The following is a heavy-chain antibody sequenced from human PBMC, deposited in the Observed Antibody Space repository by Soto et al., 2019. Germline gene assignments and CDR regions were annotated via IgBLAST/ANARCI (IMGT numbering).Heavy chain of an antibody. J-gene: IGHJ4*02. CDR2: IYNSGST. V-gene: IGHV4-59*08. CDR1: GGSISSYY. CDR3: ARGSTGYTSSWYRY. Sequence: SETLSHTCTVSGGSISSYYWSWIRQPPGKGLEWIGYIYNSGSTNYNPSLKSRVTISVDTSKNQFSLKLSSVTAADTAVYYCARGSTGYTSSWYRYWGQGTLVTVSS. D-gene: IGHD6-13*01.